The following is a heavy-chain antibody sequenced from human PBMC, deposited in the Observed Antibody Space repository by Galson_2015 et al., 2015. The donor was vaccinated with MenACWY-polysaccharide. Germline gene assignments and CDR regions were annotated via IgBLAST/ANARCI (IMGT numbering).Heavy chain of an antibody. CDR3: ARQRGYSYGYNDY. Sequence: SLRLSCAASALTFSSYWMSWVRQAPGKGLEWVANINLGGRDKYYVDSVRGRFTISRDNARNSLYPQMNSLRVEDTAVYYCARQRGYSYGYNDYWGQGTLVTVSS. V-gene: IGHV3-7*01. J-gene: IGHJ4*02. CDR1: ALTFSSYW. D-gene: IGHD5-18*01. CDR2: INLGGRDK.